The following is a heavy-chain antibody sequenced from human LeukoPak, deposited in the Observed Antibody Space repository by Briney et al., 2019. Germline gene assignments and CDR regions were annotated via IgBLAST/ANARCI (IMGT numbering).Heavy chain of an antibody. CDR3: AREMRVASRISGYYYYMDV. CDR1: GYTFTSYG. D-gene: IGHD3-10*01. J-gene: IGHJ6*03. V-gene: IGHV1-18*01. CDR2: TSAYNGNT. Sequence: GASVKVSCKASGYTFTSYGISWVRQAPGQGLEWMGWTSAYNGNTNYAQKLQGRVTMTTDTSTSTAYMELRSLRSDDTAVYYCAREMRVASRISGYYYYMDVWGKGTTVTVSS.